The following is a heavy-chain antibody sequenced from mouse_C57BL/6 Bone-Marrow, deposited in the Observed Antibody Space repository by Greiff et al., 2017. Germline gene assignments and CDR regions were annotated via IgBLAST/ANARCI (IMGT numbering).Heavy chain of an antibody. J-gene: IGHJ3*01. CDR1: GFTFSNYW. D-gene: IGHD2-2*01. CDR3: TGSIYYGYDWFAD. V-gene: IGHV6-3*01. Sequence: EVKLEESGGGLVQPGGSMKLSCVASGFTFSNYWMNWVRQSPEKGLEWVAQIRLKSDNYATHYAESVKGRFTISRDDSKSSVYLQMNNLRAEDTGIYYCTGSIYYGYDWFADWGQGTLVTVSA. CDR2: IRLKSDNYAT.